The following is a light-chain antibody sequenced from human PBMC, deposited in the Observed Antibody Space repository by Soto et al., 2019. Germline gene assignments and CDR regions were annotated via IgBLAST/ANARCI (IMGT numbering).Light chain of an antibody. J-gene: IGKJ4*01. CDR1: QSVGSNY. CDR2: GAS. V-gene: IGKV3-20*01. Sequence: EIVLTQSPGTLSLSPGERATLSCRASQSVGSNYLAWYQQKPGQAPRLLIYGASSRATGIPDRFSGGGSGTDFTLTISRLQPEDVAAYYCQKYNSAPLTFGGGTKVDIK. CDR3: QKYNSAPLT.